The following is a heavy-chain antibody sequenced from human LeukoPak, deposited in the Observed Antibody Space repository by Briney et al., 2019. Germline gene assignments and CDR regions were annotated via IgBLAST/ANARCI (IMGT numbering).Heavy chain of an antibody. J-gene: IGHJ6*04. CDR3: AREWPTVTYEGLDV. CDR1: GFTFSSYW. D-gene: IGHD4-17*01. CDR2: IKQDGSEK. Sequence: GGSLRLSCAASGFTFSSYWMSWVRQAPGKGLEWVANIKQDGSEKYYVDSVKGRFTISRDNAKNSLYLQMNSLRAEDTAVYYCAREWPTVTYEGLDVWGKGTTVTVSS. V-gene: IGHV3-7*01.